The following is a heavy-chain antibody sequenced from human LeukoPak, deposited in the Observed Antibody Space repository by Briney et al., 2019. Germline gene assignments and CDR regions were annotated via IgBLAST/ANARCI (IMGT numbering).Heavy chain of an antibody. Sequence: GGSLRLSCAASGFTFSSYSMNWVRQAPGKGLEWVSYISNTGGVIYYADSVKGRFTISRDNAKNSLYLQMNSLRAEDTAVYYCARASPYSSSPHLDYWGQGTLVTVSS. CDR3: ARASPYSSSPHLDY. D-gene: IGHD6-6*01. J-gene: IGHJ4*02. CDR2: ISNTGGVI. CDR1: GFTFSSYS. V-gene: IGHV3-48*04.